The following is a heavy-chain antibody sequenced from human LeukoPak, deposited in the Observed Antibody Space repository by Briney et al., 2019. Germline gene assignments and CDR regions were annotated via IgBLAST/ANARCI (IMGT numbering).Heavy chain of an antibody. J-gene: IGHJ6*02. V-gene: IGHV4-34*01. CDR2: INHSGST. Sequence: SETLSLTCAVYGGSFSGYYWSWIRQPPGKGLEWIGEINHSGSTNYNPSLKSRVTISVDTSKNQFSLRLSSVTTADTAVYYCARATIVVVPAATITDSRYGMDVWGQGTTVTVSS. CDR3: ARATIVVVPAATITDSRYGMDV. D-gene: IGHD2-2*01. CDR1: GGSFSGYY.